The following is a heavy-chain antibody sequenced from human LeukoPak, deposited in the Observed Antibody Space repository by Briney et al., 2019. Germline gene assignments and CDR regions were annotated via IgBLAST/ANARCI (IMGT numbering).Heavy chain of an antibody. Sequence: GGSLRLSCAASGFTFSGSWMSWVRQAPGKGLEWVDTIKGDGSGKFYVDSVKGRFAISRDDAKSSLFLQMDSLRSEDTAVYYCTKNTHDYWGQGTLVTVSS. J-gene: IGHJ4*02. CDR2: IKGDGSGK. CDR3: TKNTHDY. V-gene: IGHV3-7*01. CDR1: GFTFSGSW. D-gene: IGHD1/OR15-1a*01.